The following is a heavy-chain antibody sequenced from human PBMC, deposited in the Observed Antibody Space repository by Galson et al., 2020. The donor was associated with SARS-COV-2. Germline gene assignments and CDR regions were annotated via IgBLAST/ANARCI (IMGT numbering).Heavy chain of an antibody. J-gene: IGHJ6*02. D-gene: IGHD5-18*01. V-gene: IGHV3-21*01. Sequence: NSGGSLRLSCAASGFPFSTYSMNWVRLAPGKGLEWVSSISTSSTYTYYADSVKGRFSISRDNPRNSLYLQMNSLRAEDTAVYYCARDEGIRGYNDGRLYYGLDVCGQGTTVTVSS. CDR3: ARDEGIRGYNDGRLYYGLDV. CDR2: ISTSSTYT. CDR1: GFPFSTYS.